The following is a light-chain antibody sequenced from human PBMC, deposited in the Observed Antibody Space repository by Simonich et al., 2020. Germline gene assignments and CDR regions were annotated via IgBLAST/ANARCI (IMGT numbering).Light chain of an antibody. Sequence: QSALTQPPSASGSPGQSVTISCTGTSSDVVGYNYVSWYQQHPGKAPQLMIYDVSKLPSGVSNRFSGSKSGNTASLTISGLQAEDEADYYCSSYTSSSTWVFGGGTKLTVL. V-gene: IGLV2-14*01. J-gene: IGLJ3*02. CDR3: SSYTSSSTWV. CDR1: SSDVVGYNY. CDR2: DVS.